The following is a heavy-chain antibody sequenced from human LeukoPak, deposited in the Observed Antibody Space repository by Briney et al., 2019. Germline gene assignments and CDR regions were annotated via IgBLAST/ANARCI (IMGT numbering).Heavy chain of an antibody. V-gene: IGHV3-33*01. CDR2: IWYDGSNK. Sequence: GGSLRLSCAASGFTFSSYGMHWVRQAPGKGLEWVAVIWYDGSNKYYADSVKGRFTISRDNSKNTLYLQMNSLRAEDTAVYYCAREKRPWNDPVGYWGQGTRVTVSS. D-gene: IGHD1-1*01. CDR3: AREKRPWNDPVGY. CDR1: GFTFSSYG. J-gene: IGHJ4*02.